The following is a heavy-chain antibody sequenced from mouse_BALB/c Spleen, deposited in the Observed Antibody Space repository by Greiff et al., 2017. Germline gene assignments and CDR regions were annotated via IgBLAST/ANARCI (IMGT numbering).Heavy chain of an antibody. CDR2: IYPGDGDT. Sequence: QVQLQQSGAELARPGASVKLSCKASGYTFTSYWMQWVKQRPGQGLEWIGAIYPGDGDTRYTQKFKGKATLTADKSSSTAYMQLSSLASEDSAVYYCARDYGGYFDVWGAGTTVTVSS. D-gene: IGHD1-1*01. CDR1: GYTFTSYW. V-gene: IGHV1-87*01. CDR3: ARDYGGYFDV. J-gene: IGHJ1*01.